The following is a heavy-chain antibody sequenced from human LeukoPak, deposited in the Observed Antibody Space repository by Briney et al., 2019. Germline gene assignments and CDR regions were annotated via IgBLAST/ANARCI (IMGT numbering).Heavy chain of an antibody. V-gene: IGHV3-23*01. CDR2: ISNNGGYT. CDR1: RFTFSSYA. CDR3: AKQLGYCSGGSCYFPY. J-gene: IGHJ4*02. D-gene: IGHD2-15*01. Sequence: GGSLRLSCAASRFTFSSYAMTWVRQPPGKGLEWVSAISNNGGYTYYADSVQGRFTISRDNSKSTLCLQMNSLRAEDTAVYYCAKQLGYCSGGSCYFPYWGQGTLVTVSS.